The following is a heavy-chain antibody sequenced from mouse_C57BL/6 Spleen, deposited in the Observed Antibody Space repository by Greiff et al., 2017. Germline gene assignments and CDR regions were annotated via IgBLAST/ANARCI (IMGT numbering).Heavy chain of an antibody. CDR3: ARGGGYDEAGFAY. V-gene: IGHV1-61*01. D-gene: IGHD2-2*01. J-gene: IGHJ3*01. CDR2: IYPSDSET. CDR1: GYTFTSYW. Sequence: QVQLQQPGAELVRPGSSVKLSCKASGYTFTSYWLDWVKQRPGQGLEWIGNIYPSDSETHYNQKFKDKATLTVDKSSSTAYMQLSSLTSEDSAVYFCARGGGYDEAGFAYWGQGTLVTLSA.